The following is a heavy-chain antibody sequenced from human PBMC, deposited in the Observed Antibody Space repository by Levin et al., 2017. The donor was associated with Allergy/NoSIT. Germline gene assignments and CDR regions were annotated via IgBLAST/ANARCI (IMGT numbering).Heavy chain of an antibody. CDR2: IYSSGST. V-gene: IGHV4-59*01. J-gene: IGHJ4*02. CDR3: ARVGVEMATNVLDY. CDR1: GGSISSYY. D-gene: IGHD5-24*01. Sequence: ESLKISCTVSGGSISSYYWSWIRQPPGKGLEWIGYIYSSGSTNYNPSLKSRVTISVDTSKNQFSLKLSSVTAADTAVYYCARVGVEMATNVLDYWGQGTLVTVSS.